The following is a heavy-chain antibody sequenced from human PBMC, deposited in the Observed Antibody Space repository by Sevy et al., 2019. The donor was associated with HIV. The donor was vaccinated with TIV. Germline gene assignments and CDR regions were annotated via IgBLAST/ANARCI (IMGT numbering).Heavy chain of an antibody. Sequence: ASVKVSCKVSGYTLTKLSMHWVRQAPGKGLEWMGSFDPEDGETIYAQKFQGRVTITEDTSTDTAYMELSSLRSEDTAVYYCATTKDYYESSGSPFDYWGQGTLVTVSS. CDR2: FDPEDGET. J-gene: IGHJ4*02. D-gene: IGHD3-22*01. CDR1: GYTLTKLS. V-gene: IGHV1-24*01. CDR3: ATTKDYYESSGSPFDY.